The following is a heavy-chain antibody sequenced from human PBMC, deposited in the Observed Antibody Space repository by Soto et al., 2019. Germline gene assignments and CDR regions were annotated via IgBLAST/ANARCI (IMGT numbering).Heavy chain of an antibody. D-gene: IGHD5-18*01. CDR1: GYSFTSYW. V-gene: IGHV5-51*01. J-gene: IGHJ4*02. Sequence: PGESLKISCKASGYSFTSYWIAWVRQMPGKGLEWMGIIYPGDSDTRYSPSFQGQVTISADKSISTAYLQWNNLKAADTAIYYCAKLVHTATVPDPDNWGQGTLVTVSS. CDR2: IYPGDSDT. CDR3: AKLVHTATVPDPDN.